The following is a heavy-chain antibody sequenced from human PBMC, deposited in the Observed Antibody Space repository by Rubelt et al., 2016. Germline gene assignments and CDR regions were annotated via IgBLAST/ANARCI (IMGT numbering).Heavy chain of an antibody. D-gene: IGHD5-18*01. V-gene: IGHV3-13*01. CDR3: AKDSSVDTAMVSGMDV. J-gene: IGHJ6*02. CDR2: IGASGDT. Sequence: EVRLLESGGGLVQTGGSLRLSCAVSGFTFSDYDMHWVRQPTGKGLEWVAAIGASGDTYYAGSEKGRFTVSRENAENSLYLQMNSLRAEDTAVYYCAKDSSVDTAMVSGMDVWGQGTTVTVSS. CDR1: GFTFSDYD.